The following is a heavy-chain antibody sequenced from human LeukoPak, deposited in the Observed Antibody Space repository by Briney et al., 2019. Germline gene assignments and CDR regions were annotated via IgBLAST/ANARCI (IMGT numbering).Heavy chain of an antibody. Sequence: PGGSLRLSCAASGFTFSSYAMSWVRQAPGKGLEWVSAISGSGGSTYYADSVKGRFTISRDNSKNTLYLQMNSLRAEDTAVYYCAKALGGDYVWGSYRLAAYYFDYWGQGTLVTVSS. CDR1: GFTFSSYA. CDR2: ISGSGGST. J-gene: IGHJ4*02. CDR3: AKALGGDYVWGSYRLAAYYFDY. D-gene: IGHD3-16*02. V-gene: IGHV3-23*01.